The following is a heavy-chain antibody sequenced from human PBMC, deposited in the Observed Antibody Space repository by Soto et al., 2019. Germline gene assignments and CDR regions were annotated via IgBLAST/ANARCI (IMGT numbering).Heavy chain of an antibody. Sequence: QVQLVQSGAEVKKPESSVRVSCKASGGTFNSYAITWVRQAPGQGLEWMGGTIPMFGTTNYAEKFQGRVTISADESTNTAYMELSSLRSEDTAVYYCTRCGIRYHSIGYYLGIDGMDVWDQGTTVIVSS. D-gene: IGHD3-22*01. CDR1: GGTFNSYA. CDR2: TIPMFGTT. V-gene: IGHV1-69*12. J-gene: IGHJ6*02. CDR3: TRCGIRYHSIGYYLGIDGMDV.